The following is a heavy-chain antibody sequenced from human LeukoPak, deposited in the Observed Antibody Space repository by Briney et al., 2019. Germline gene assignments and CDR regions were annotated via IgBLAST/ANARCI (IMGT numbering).Heavy chain of an antibody. J-gene: IGHJ4*02. CDR3: ARETVDLRGYFDY. CDR1: GGTLSSYA. V-gene: IGHV1-69*13. D-gene: IGHD5-12*01. CDR2: IIPIFGTA. Sequence: SSVKVSCKASGGTLSSYAISWVRQAPGQGLEWMGGIIPIFGTANYAQKFQGRVTITADESTSTAYMELSSLRSEDTAVYYCARETVDLRGYFDYWGQGTLVTVSS.